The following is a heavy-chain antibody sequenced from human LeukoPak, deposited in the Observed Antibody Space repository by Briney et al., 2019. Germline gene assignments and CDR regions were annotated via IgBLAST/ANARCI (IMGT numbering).Heavy chain of an antibody. CDR1: GGTFSSYA. J-gene: IGHJ4*02. Sequence: SGKVSCKASGGTFSSYAISWVRQAPGQGLEWMGGIIPIFGTANYAQKFQGRVTITADESTSTAYMELSSLRSEDTAVYYCARGQRGYSGYDLNYWGQGTLVTVSS. CDR2: IIPIFGTA. CDR3: ARGQRGYSGYDLNY. D-gene: IGHD5-12*01. V-gene: IGHV1-69*13.